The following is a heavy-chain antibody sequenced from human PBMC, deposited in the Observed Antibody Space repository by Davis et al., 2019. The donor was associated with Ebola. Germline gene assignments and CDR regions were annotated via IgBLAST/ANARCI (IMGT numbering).Heavy chain of an antibody. J-gene: IGHJ5*02. D-gene: IGHD1-14*01. CDR1: AGSISSFY. Sequence: SETLSLTCSVSAGSISSFYWSWIRRPPGKGLEWIGYIYYSGGTDYNPSLKSRVTISVDTSRNQFSLKMRSVTAADTAVYYCARNSITKFNWLGPWGQGALVTVSS. CDR2: IYYSGGT. CDR3: ARNSITKFNWLGP. V-gene: IGHV4-59*01.